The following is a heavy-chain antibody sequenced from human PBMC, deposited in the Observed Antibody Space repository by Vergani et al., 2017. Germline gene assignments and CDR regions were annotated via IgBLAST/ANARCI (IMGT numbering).Heavy chain of an antibody. Sequence: EVQLLESGGCLVQPGGSLRLSCAASGFTFSSYAMSWVRQAPGKGLEWVSAISGSGGSTYYADSVKGRFTISRDNSKNTLYLQMNSLRAEDTAVYYCAKAERRHXVVVPAASPGAFDIWGQGTMVTVSS. CDR2: ISGSGGST. V-gene: IGHV3-23*01. CDR1: GFTFSSYA. D-gene: IGHD2-2*01. CDR3: AKAERRHXVVVPAASPGAFDI. J-gene: IGHJ3*02.